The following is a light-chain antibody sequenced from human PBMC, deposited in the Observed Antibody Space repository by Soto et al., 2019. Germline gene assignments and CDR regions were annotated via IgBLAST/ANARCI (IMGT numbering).Light chain of an antibody. J-gene: IGKJ1*01. Sequence: DIVLTQSPATRSLTPGQGASISCRASQSVSSFLAWYQQKPGQAPRLLIYEASKRATGIPARFSGSGSETEFTLTISSLQAEDSAVYFCQQYNNWPTWTFGQGTKVDIK. CDR3: QQYNNWPTWT. CDR1: QSVSSF. V-gene: IGKV3-11*01. CDR2: EAS.